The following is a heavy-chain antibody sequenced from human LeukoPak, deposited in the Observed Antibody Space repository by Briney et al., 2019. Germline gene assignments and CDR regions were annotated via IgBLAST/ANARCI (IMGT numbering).Heavy chain of an antibody. CDR3: ATGFGELSYAYPMTYNWFDP. J-gene: IGHJ5*02. CDR1: GGSISSSSYY. Sequence: SETLSLTCTVSGGSISSSSYYWGWIRQPPGKGLEWIGSIYYSGSTYYNPSLKSRVTISVDTSKNQFSLKLSSVTAADTAVYYCATGFGELSYAYPMTYNWFDPWGQGTLVTVSS. CDR2: IYYSGST. D-gene: IGHD3-10*01. V-gene: IGHV4-39*01.